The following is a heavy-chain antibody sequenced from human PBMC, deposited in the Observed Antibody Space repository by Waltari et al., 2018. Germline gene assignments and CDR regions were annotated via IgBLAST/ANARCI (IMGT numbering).Heavy chain of an antibody. Sequence: QMQLQESGPGLVKPSQTLSLTCSVSGGSITSAYFSWNWIRQPAGKGLEWIGRIYSSGDTNYNPSLKTRVSISMDTSRNQFSLKLTSVTAADTAVYYCARDLRHPSYYDFSFDTWGQGALVTVSS. J-gene: IGHJ5*01. D-gene: IGHD3-3*01. CDR2: IYSSGDT. CDR1: GGSITSAYFS. V-gene: IGHV4-61*02. CDR3: ARDLRHPSYYDFSFDT.